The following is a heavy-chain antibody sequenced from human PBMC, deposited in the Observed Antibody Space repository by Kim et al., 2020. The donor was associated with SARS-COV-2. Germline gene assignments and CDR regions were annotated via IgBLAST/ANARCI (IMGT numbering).Heavy chain of an antibody. CDR3: AREDDYYGSNRHFDY. V-gene: IGHV3-30*07. Sequence: DSVKGRFTISRDNSKNTLYLQMNSLRAEDTAVYYCAREDDYYGSNRHFDYWGQGTLVTVSS. J-gene: IGHJ4*02. D-gene: IGHD3-10*01.